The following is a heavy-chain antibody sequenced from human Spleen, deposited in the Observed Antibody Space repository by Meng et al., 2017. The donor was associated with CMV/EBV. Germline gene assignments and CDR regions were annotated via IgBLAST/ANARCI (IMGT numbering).Heavy chain of an antibody. CDR2: INHSGST. V-gene: IGHV4-34*01. J-gene: IGHJ4*02. Sequence: LPCAVYGGSFSGYYWSWIRQPPGKGLEWIGEINHSGSTNYNPSLKSRVTISVDTSKNQFSLKLSSVTAADTAVYYCARSRERLVPNYWGQGTLVTVSS. D-gene: IGHD6-13*01. CDR1: GGSFSGYY. CDR3: ARSRERLVPNY.